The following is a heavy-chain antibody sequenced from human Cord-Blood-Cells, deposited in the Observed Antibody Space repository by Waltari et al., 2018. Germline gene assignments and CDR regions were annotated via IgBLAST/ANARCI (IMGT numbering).Heavy chain of an antibody. CDR2: ISGSGGST. D-gene: IGHD7-27*01. J-gene: IGHJ4*02. Sequence: EVQLLESGGGLVQPGGSLRLSCAASGFTLSSYAMSWVRQAPGKGLEWVSAISGSGGSTYYEDSVKGRFTISRDNSKNTLYLKMNSLRAEDTAVYYCAKVGWTMGIGDYWGQGTLVTVSS. CDR1: GFTLSSYA. CDR3: AKVGWTMGIGDY. V-gene: IGHV3-23*01.